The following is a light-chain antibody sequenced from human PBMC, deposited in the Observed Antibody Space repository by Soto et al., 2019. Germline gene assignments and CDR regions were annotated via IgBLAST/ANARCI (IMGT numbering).Light chain of an antibody. J-gene: IGKJ1*01. CDR2: DAS. CDR3: LQYNGYYRT. CDR1: QTISGW. V-gene: IGKV1-5*01. Sequence: DIQMTQSPSTLSASVGDRVTITCRASQTISGWLAWYQQRPGKAPNLLIFDASTLESGVPSRFRGSGSGTTFTLTISSLQSDDFATYYCLQYNGYYRTFGQGTKVDI.